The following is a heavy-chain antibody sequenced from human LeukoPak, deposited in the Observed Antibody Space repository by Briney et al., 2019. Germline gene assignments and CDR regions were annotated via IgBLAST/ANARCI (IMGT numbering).Heavy chain of an antibody. CDR1: GGSINNYY. Sequence: PSETLSLTCSVSGGSINNYYWTWIRQPAGKGLEWIGHISTLGSTNYNPSLKSRVSMSVDTSNYHFSLKLSFVTAADTDIYYCARVAQYLVGASSTAFFEYWGQGTLVTVSS. J-gene: IGHJ4*02. CDR2: ISTLGST. D-gene: IGHD1-26*01. V-gene: IGHV4-4*07. CDR3: ARVAQYLVGASSTAFFEY.